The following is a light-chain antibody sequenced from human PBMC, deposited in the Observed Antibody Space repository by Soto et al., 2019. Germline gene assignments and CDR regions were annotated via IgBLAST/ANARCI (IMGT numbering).Light chain of an antibody. Sequence: QSVLTQPPSVCGAPGQRVTISCTGSSSNIGAGYDVHWYQQLPGTTPKLLIYGNSNRPSGVPDRFSGSKSGTSASLAITGLQAEDEADYYCQSYDSRDVFGPGTKVTVL. CDR1: SSNIGAGYD. CDR3: QSYDSRDV. J-gene: IGLJ1*01. V-gene: IGLV1-40*01. CDR2: GNS.